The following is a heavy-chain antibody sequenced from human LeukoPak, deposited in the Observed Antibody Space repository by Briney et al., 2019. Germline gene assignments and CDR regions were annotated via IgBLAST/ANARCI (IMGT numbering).Heavy chain of an antibody. J-gene: IGHJ6*02. CDR2: INPNSGGT. Sequence: ASVKVSCKASGCTFTGYYMHWVRQAPGQGLEWMGWINPNSGGTNYAQKFQGRVTMTRDTSISTAYMELSRLRSDDTAVYYCARIAVWFYYGMDVWGQGTTVTVSS. CDR3: ARIAVWFYYGMDV. CDR1: GCTFTGYY. V-gene: IGHV1-2*02. D-gene: IGHD3-10*01.